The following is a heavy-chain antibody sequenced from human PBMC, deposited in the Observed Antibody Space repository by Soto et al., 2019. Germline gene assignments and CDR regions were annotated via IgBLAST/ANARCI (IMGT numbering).Heavy chain of an antibody. CDR1: GFTFNTYG. Sequence: QVQLVESGGGVVQPGRSLRLSCAASGFTFNTYGFHWVRQAPGKGLEWVAVIWSDGNNKYYADSVKGRFTISRDSSKNPLDLQMDSRRVEDTAVYFCARIHLDTIMALDYWGQGTLVTVSS. D-gene: IGHD5-18*01. CDR3: ARIHLDTIMALDY. CDR2: IWSDGNNK. J-gene: IGHJ4*02. V-gene: IGHV3-33*01.